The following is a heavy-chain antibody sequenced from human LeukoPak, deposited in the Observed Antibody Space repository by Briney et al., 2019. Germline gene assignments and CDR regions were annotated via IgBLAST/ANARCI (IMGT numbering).Heavy chain of an antibody. D-gene: IGHD5-18*01. CDR1: GGSISSSSYY. J-gene: IGHJ4*02. Sequence: SETLSLTCTVSGGSISSSSYYWGWIRQPPGKGLEWIGSIYYSGSTYYNPSLKSRVTISVDTSKNQFSLKLSSVTAADTAVYYCAGLGYSYGQYFDYWGQGTLVTVSS. CDR3: AGLGYSYGQYFDY. CDR2: IYYSGST. V-gene: IGHV4-39*01.